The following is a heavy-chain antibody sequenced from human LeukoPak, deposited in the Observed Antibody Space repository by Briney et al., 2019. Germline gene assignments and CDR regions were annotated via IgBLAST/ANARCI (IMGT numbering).Heavy chain of an antibody. Sequence: PGASVKVSCKASGYTFTSYDINWVRQATGQGLEWMGWMNPNSGNTGYAQKFQGRVTMTRNTSISTAYMELSSLRSEDTAVYYCARGRRGDSSGWYDLYYYYGMDVWGQGTTVTVSS. CDR2: MNPNSGNT. V-gene: IGHV1-8*01. D-gene: IGHD6-19*01. CDR3: ARGRRGDSSGWYDLYYYYGMDV. CDR1: GYTFTSYD. J-gene: IGHJ6*02.